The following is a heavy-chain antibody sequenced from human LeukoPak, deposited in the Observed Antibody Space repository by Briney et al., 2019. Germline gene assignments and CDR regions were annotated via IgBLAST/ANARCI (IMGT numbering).Heavy chain of an antibody. J-gene: IGHJ4*02. CDR2: INHSGST. D-gene: IGHD3-9*01. CDR3: AAADYDILTGYASFDY. CDR1: GVSFSGYY. V-gene: IGHV4-34*01. Sequence: SETLSLTCAVYGVSFSGYYWSWVRQPPGKGLEWIGEINHSGSTNYNPSLKSRVTISVDTSKNQFSLKLSSVTAADTAVYYCAAADYDILTGYASFDYWGQGTLVTVSS.